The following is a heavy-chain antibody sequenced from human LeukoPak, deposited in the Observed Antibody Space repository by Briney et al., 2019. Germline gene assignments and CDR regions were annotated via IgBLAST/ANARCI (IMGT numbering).Heavy chain of an antibody. V-gene: IGHV4-4*02. CDR1: GTSICSSNW. CDR3: ALIPRGIAVPGTDL. Sequence: SSETLSLTCAVSGTSICSSNWWSWVRQPPGRGLEWIGEIYHSGGTNYTPSLKSRVTTSIDRSKNQFSLKLSSVTAADTAVYYCALIPRGIAVPGTDLWGLGTLVTVSS. D-gene: IGHD6-19*01. J-gene: IGHJ5*02. CDR2: IYHSGGT.